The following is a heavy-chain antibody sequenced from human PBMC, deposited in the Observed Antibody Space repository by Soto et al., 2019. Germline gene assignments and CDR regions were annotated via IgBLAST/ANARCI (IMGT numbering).Heavy chain of an antibody. CDR2: ISAYNGNT. V-gene: IGHV1-18*01. Sequence: QVQLVQSGAEVKKPGASVKVSCKASVYTFTSYGISWVRQASGQGLERMGWISAYNGNTNYAQKLQGRVTMTTDTSASTAYMELRSLRSEDTAVYYCARLIRRGWFDPWGQGTLVTVSS. CDR3: ARLIRRGWFDP. J-gene: IGHJ5*02. CDR1: VYTFTSYG.